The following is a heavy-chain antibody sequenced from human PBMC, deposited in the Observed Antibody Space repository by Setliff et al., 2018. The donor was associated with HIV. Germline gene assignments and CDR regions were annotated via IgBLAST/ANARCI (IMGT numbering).Heavy chain of an antibody. CDR3: ARVARMHPFDP. V-gene: IGHV4-61*09. Sequence: PSETLSLTCTVSGGSINSGSYYWNWIRQPAGKGLEWIGHIYASGSTNYNPSFKSRVTISVDVSKNQFYLKLSSVTAADTAVYYCARVARMHPFDPWGRGALVTVSS. CDR1: GGSINSGSYY. J-gene: IGHJ5*02. CDR2: IYASGST.